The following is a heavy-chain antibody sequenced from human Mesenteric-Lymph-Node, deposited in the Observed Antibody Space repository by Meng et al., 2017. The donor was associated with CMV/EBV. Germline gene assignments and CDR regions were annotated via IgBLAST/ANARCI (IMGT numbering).Heavy chain of an antibody. D-gene: IGHD3-16*01. Sequence: QVQLVQSGAEVKKPGASVKVSCKASGYTFSSYAMHWVRQAPGQRLEWMGWINIVEDKTKTSQNFQGRVTLTRDTSANTAYMELSSLRSDDTAVYYCARTNNWGFDYWGQGTLVPSPQ. J-gene: IGHJ4*02. CDR1: GYTFSSYA. CDR3: ARTNNWGFDY. V-gene: IGHV1-3*04. CDR2: INIVEDKT.